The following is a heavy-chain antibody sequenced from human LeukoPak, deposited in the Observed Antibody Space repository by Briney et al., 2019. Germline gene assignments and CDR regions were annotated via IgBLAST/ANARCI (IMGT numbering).Heavy chain of an antibody. V-gene: IGHV3-30-3*01. D-gene: IGHD5-18*01. Sequence: PGGSLRLSCAASGFTFSSSAMHWVRQAPGKGLEWVAVISYDGSNKYYADSVKGRFTISRDNSKNTLYLQMNSLRAEDTAAYYCARDPDTAMATGFDYWGQGTLVTVSS. CDR2: ISYDGSNK. CDR1: GFTFSSSA. J-gene: IGHJ4*02. CDR3: ARDPDTAMATGFDY.